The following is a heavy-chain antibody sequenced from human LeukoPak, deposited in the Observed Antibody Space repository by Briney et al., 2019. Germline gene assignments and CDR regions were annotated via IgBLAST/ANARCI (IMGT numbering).Heavy chain of an antibody. Sequence: SETLSLTCTVSGFSISSDSWSWIRQPPGKGLEWIGFIYYTGNTNYNPSLKSRVTIYLDTSNDQFSLKLSSVTAADTAVYYCARGSGWYAYWGQGTLVTVS. CDR3: ARGSGWYAY. CDR2: IYYTGNT. CDR1: GFSISSDS. J-gene: IGHJ4*02. D-gene: IGHD6-19*01. V-gene: IGHV4-59*01.